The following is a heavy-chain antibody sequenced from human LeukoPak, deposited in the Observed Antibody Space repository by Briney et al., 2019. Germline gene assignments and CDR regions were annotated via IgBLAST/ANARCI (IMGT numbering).Heavy chain of an antibody. J-gene: IGHJ3*02. D-gene: IGHD3-10*01. V-gene: IGHV3-23*01. CDR2: ISGRSGST. Sequence: GGSLRLSCAASGFTFSSYAMRWVRQAPGKGLEWVSAISGRSGSTYYADSVKGRFTISRDSFKNTLYLQMKRLSPEDTDVYYCAKEGDYYGSGSYRDGFDIWGQGKRATVSS. CDR1: GFTFSSYA. CDR3: AKEGDYYGSGSYRDGFDI.